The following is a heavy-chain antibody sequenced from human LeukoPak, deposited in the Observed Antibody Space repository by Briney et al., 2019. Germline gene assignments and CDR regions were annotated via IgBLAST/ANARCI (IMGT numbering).Heavy chain of an antibody. Sequence: GGSLRLSCAASGFTFSSYTMNWVRQAPGKGLEWVSSISSTSSYIYYADSVKGRFTISRDNAKNSLYLQMNSLRDEDTGVYYCARAYCGGDCYSYFHHWGQGTLVTVSS. J-gene: IGHJ1*01. D-gene: IGHD2-21*02. CDR1: GFTFSSYT. CDR2: ISSTSSYI. CDR3: ARAYCGGDCYSYFHH. V-gene: IGHV3-21*01.